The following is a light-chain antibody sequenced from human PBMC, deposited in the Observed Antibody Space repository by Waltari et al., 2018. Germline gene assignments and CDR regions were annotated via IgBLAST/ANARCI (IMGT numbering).Light chain of an antibody. J-gene: IGKJ4*01. CDR3: QQYYSTPLT. CDR2: WAS. Sequence: DIVMTQSPESLAVSLGERATINCKSSESVLYSSNNKNHLAWYPQKPGQPPKLLLYWASTRKSGVPDRFSGSGSETDFTLTVTSLQAEDVAVYYCQQYYSTPLTFGGGTKVEIK. CDR1: ESVLYSSNNKNH. V-gene: IGKV4-1*01.